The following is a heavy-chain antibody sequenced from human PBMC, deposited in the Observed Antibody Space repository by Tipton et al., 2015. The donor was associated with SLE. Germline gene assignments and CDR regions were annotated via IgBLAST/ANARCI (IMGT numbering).Heavy chain of an antibody. CDR2: IYYSGST. CDR1: GGSISSSSYY. D-gene: IGHD3-10*01. J-gene: IGHJ4*02. V-gene: IGHV4-39*07. CDR3: AGNSGDGGHY. Sequence: TLSLTCTVSGGSISSSSYYWGWIRQPPGKGLEWIGSIYYSGSTYYNPSLKSRVPISVDTSKNQFSLKLSSVTAADTAVYYCAGNSGDGGHYWGQGTLVTVSS.